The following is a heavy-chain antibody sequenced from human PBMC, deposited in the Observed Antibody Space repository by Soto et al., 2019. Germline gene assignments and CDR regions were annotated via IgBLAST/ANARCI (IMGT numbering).Heavy chain of an antibody. D-gene: IGHD6-19*01. CDR3: AKIAVAGTLDYYYYGMDV. CDR1: GFTFSSYA. CDR2: ISGSGVST. V-gene: IGHV3-23*01. Sequence: GGSLRLSCAASGFTFSSYAMSWVRQAPGKGLEWVSAISGSGVSTYYADSVKGRFTISRDNSKNTLYLQMNSLRAEDTAVYYCAKIAVAGTLDYYYYGMDVWGQGTTVTVSS. J-gene: IGHJ6*02.